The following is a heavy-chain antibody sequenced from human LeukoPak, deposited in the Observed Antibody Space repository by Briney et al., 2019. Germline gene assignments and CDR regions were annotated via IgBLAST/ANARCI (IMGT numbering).Heavy chain of an antibody. V-gene: IGHV3-43*01. Sequence: PGGSLRLSCAASGFTFDDYTMHWVRHAPGKGLGWVSLISWDGGSTYYADSVKGRFTISRDNSKNSLYLQMNSLRTEDTALYYCAKEGGYYGMDVWGQGTTVTVSS. CDR2: ISWDGGST. CDR1: GFTFDDYT. J-gene: IGHJ6*02. CDR3: AKEGGYYGMDV.